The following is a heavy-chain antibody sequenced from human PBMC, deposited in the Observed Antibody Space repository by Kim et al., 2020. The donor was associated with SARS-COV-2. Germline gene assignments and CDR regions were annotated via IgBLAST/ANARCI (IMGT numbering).Heavy chain of an antibody. CDR1: GFTFSTYG. Sequence: GGSLRLSCAASGFTFSTYGMHWVRQAPGKGLEWVSMICNDGGNKYYADSMKGRFTISRDNSKNTLYLQMTSLRAEDTAVYYCATEYSSVSAFDYWGQGTLVTVSS. CDR3: ATEYSSVSAFDY. CDR2: ICNDGGNK. D-gene: IGHD6-19*01. J-gene: IGHJ4*02. V-gene: IGHV3-33*01.